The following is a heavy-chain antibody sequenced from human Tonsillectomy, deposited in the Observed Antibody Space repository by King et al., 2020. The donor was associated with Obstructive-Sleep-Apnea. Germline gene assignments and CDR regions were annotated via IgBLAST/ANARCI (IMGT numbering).Heavy chain of an antibody. CDR1: GFTFSSYS. D-gene: IGHD4-17*01. V-gene: IGHV3-21*01. Sequence: VQLVESGGGLVKPGGSLRLSCAASGFTFSSYSMNWVRQAPGKGLEWVSAISSSSSYIYYADSVKGRFTISRDNAKNSLYLQINSLRAEDTAVYYCAKDYGDYVFDPWGQGTLVTVSS. CDR2: ISSSSSYI. CDR3: AKDYGDYVFDP. J-gene: IGHJ5*02.